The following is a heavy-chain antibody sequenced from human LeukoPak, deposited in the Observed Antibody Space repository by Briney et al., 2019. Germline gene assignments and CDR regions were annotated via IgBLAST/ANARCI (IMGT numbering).Heavy chain of an antibody. CDR2: IGISSGNT. V-gene: IGHV3-48*04. Sequence: GGSLRLSCTASGFPFSDYSMNWVRQAPGKGLEWISYIGISSGNTKYADSVKGRFTISADNARNSLYLQMNSLRVEDPAVYYCARAHNYAFDNWGQGTLVSVSS. D-gene: IGHD1-1*01. J-gene: IGHJ4*02. CDR3: ARAHNYAFDN. CDR1: GFPFSDYS.